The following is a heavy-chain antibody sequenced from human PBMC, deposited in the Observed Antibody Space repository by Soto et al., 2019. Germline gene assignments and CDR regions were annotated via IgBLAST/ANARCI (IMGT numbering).Heavy chain of an antibody. CDR3: ARGPSEGGIGVAGHAFDI. CDR1: GASLRSSY. J-gene: IGHJ3*02. Sequence: VQLQESGPGLVKPSETLSLSCDVSGASLRSSYWSWVRQPAGKGLEWIGHIFSSGRTSYNPSLRSRVTMSIDTPNNKFSRSLNSVTAADTAVYYCARGPSEGGIGVAGHAFDIWGQGTMVTVSS. D-gene: IGHD6-19*01. CDR2: IFSSGRT. V-gene: IGHV4-4*07.